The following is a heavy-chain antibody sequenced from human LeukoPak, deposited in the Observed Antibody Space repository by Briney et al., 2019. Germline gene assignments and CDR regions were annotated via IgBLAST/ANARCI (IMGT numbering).Heavy chain of an antibody. CDR1: GFTFSSYA. CDR3: AKRPSSSWYYFDY. D-gene: IGHD6-13*01. Sequence: GGSLRLSCAASGFTFSSYAMSWVRQAPGKGLEWVSAISPSGGSTYYADSVKGRFTISRDNSKNTLYLQMNSLRAEDTAVYYCAKRPSSSWYYFDYWGQGALVTVSS. V-gene: IGHV3-23*01. J-gene: IGHJ4*02. CDR2: ISPSGGST.